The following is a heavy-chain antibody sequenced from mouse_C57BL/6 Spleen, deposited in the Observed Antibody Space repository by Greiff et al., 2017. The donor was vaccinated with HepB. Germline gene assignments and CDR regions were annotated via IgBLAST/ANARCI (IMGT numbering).Heavy chain of an antibody. CDR2: IDPETGGT. CDR3: TRRYGSKNAMDY. Sequence: QVQLKESGAELVRPGASVTLSCKASGYTFTDYEMHWVKQTPVHGLEWIGAIDPETGGTAYNQKFKGKAILTADKSSSTAYMELRSLTSEDSAVYYCTRRYGSKNAMDYWGQGTSVTVSS. D-gene: IGHD1-1*01. CDR1: GYTFTDYE. V-gene: IGHV1-15*01. J-gene: IGHJ4*01.